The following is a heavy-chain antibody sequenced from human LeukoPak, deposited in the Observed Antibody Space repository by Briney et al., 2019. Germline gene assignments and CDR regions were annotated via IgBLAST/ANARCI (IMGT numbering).Heavy chain of an antibody. Sequence: QPGGSLRLSCAASGFTFGIYAMSWVRQAPGKGLEWVSGISGSASTYYADSVKGRFTISRDNSKNTLYLQMNSLRAEDTAVYYCAKDLYYYDSSGLDSFDYWGQGTLVTVSS. CDR2: ISGSAST. CDR1: GFTFGIYA. CDR3: AKDLYYYDSSGLDSFDY. J-gene: IGHJ4*02. V-gene: IGHV3-23*01. D-gene: IGHD3-22*01.